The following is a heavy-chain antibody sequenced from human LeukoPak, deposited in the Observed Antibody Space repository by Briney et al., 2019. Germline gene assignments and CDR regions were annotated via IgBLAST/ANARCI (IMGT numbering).Heavy chain of an antibody. CDR1: GFTFSSYA. CDR2: ISSNGGST. J-gene: IGHJ4*02. Sequence: GGSLRLSCAASGFTFSSYAMSWVRQAPGKGLEWVSAISSNGGSTYYANSVKGRFTISRDNSKNTLYLQVGSLRAEDMAVYYCARDQDYCFDYWGQGTLVTVSS. CDR3: ARDQDYCFDY. D-gene: IGHD2-15*01. V-gene: IGHV3-64*01.